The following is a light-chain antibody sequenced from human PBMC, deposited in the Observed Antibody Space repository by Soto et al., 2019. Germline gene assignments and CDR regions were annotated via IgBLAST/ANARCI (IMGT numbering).Light chain of an antibody. CDR2: GAS. Sequence: EIVLTQSPVTLSLSPGERATLSCRASQSVSSNYLAWYQQKPGQAPRLLMYGASSRATGIPDRFSGSGSGTDFTLTISRLEPEDFAVYYCQQYGSSPITFGQGTRLEIK. CDR1: QSVSSNY. J-gene: IGKJ5*01. CDR3: QQYGSSPIT. V-gene: IGKV3-20*01.